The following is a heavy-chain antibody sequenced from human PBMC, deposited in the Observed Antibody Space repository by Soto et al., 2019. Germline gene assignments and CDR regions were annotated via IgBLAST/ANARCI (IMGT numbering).Heavy chain of an antibody. Sequence: EVQLVESGGGLVQPGGSLRLSCAASGLTFGDYWMSWVRQTPGKGLEWVANMRKDGSEKNYVDSVKGRFTISRDNARNSLYLQMNSLRVEDTAVYFCAGGIGWTSELWGPGTHVTVSS. D-gene: IGHD6-19*01. CDR1: GLTFGDYW. CDR3: AGGIGWTSEL. V-gene: IGHV3-7*05. J-gene: IGHJ4*02. CDR2: MRKDGSEK.